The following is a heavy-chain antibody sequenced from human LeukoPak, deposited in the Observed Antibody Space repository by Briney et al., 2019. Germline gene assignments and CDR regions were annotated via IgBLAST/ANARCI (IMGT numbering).Heavy chain of an antibody. CDR3: ARGNGWSKIIFDY. CDR2: ISSSGSIE. Sequence: GGSLRLSCAASGFTFSSYAMSWIRQAPGKGLEWISYISSSGSIEYYADSVKGRITISRDNAKNSVYLQLNSLRAEDTAVYYCARGNGWSKIIFDYWGQGTLVTVSS. CDR1: GFTFSSYA. V-gene: IGHV3-11*01. J-gene: IGHJ4*02. D-gene: IGHD6-19*01.